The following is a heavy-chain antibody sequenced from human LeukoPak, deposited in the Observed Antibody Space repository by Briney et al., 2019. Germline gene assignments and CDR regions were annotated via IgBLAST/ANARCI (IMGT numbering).Heavy chain of an antibody. V-gene: IGHV3-21*04. CDR3: ARGRNSYPY. CDR1: GFNFSTYS. CDR2: ISSSSTYI. D-gene: IGHD5-18*01. J-gene: IGHJ4*02. Sequence: PGGSLRLSCAASGFNFSTYSMNWVRQAPGKGLEWVSYISSSSTYIYYADSVKGRFTISRDNSKNSLYLQMNSLRAEDTAVYYCARGRNSYPYWGQGTLVTVSS.